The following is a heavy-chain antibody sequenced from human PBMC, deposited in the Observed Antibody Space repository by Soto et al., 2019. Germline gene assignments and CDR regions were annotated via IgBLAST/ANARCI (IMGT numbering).Heavy chain of an antibody. V-gene: IGHV1-18*01. CDR2: INTYNGDT. D-gene: IGHD2-2*01. Sequence: QIKLVQSGAEVKKPGASVKVSCKTSGYTFNTYGVTWVRQAPGQGLEWIGWINTYNGDTNYAQSVQGRVTMTTDTSTSTAYMDLGSLRSDDTAVYYCVRDRCSSNTCSRTARYNWFDPWGQGTLVTVSS. J-gene: IGHJ5*02. CDR1: GYTFNTYG. CDR3: VRDRCSSNTCSRTARYNWFDP.